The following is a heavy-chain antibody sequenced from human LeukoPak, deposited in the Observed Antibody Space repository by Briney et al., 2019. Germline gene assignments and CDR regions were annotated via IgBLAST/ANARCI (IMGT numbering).Heavy chain of an antibody. Sequence: PSETLSLTCTVAGGSISSSSYYWGWLRQPPGKGLEWIARLYYSGNTYYNPSLESRVTISVDTSKNQFSLKLTSVTAADTAVYYCARTYYFGSGSYHFDYWGQGTLVTVSS. CDR2: LYYSGNT. CDR1: GGSISSSSYY. D-gene: IGHD3-10*01. J-gene: IGHJ4*02. CDR3: ARTYYFGSGSYHFDY. V-gene: IGHV4-39*07.